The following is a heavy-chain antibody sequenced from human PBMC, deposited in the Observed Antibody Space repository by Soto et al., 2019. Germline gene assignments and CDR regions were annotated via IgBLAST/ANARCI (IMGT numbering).Heavy chain of an antibody. CDR1: GVSLSNYA. D-gene: IGHD1-26*01. J-gene: IGHJ2*01. CDR3: AREPLSGTVYPQYFDP. V-gene: IGHV1-69*06. Sequence: QVQLLQSGAGVKKPGASVKVSCKASGVSLSNYAMSWVRQAPGQGLEWMGGIITIYNTAAYSPKSQGRVTITADTSTNTAYMELRCLRSDDTAVYYCAREPLSGTVYPQYFDPWGRGTLVTVSS. CDR2: IITIYNTA.